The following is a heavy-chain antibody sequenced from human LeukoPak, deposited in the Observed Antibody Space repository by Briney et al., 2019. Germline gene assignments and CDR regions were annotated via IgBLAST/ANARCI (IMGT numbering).Heavy chain of an antibody. CDR1: GYSTTSGYF. CDR2: IYHVGNT. V-gene: IGHV4-38-2*01. Sequence: SETLSLTCDVSGYSTTSGYFWGWIRQPPGKGLEWIGSIYHVGNTFYNPSLKSRVTISLDTSKNHFSLKLASVTAADTAVYYCARSPRWFFDLWGRGTLITVSP. CDR3: ARSPRWFFDL. J-gene: IGHJ2*01.